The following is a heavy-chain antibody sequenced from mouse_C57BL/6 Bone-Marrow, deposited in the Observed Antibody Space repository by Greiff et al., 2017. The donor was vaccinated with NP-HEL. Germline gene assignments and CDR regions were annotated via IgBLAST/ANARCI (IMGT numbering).Heavy chain of an antibody. CDR3: ARGGLRRRGFAY. J-gene: IGHJ3*01. CDR1: GYTFTDYN. Sequence: EVQLQQSGPELVKPGASVKIPCKASGYTFTDYNMDWVKQSHGKSLEWIGDINPNNGGTIYNQKFKGKATLTVDKSSSTAYMELRSLTSEDTAVYYCARGGLRRRGFAYWGQGTLVTVSA. CDR2: INPNNGGT. V-gene: IGHV1-18*01.